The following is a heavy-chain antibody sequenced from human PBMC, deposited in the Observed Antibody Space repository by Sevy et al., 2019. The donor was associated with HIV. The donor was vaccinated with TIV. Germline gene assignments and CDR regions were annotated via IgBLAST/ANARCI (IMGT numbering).Heavy chain of an antibody. CDR3: ARDGVIVVVPAAIPYYFDY. D-gene: IGHD2-2*02. Sequence: GGSLRLSCAASGFTFSSYSMNWVRQAPGKGLEWVSSISSSSSYIYYADSVKGRFTISRDNAKNSLYLQMNSLRAEDTAVYYCARDGVIVVVPAAIPYYFDYWGQGTLVTVSS. J-gene: IGHJ4*02. V-gene: IGHV3-21*01. CDR1: GFTFSSYS. CDR2: ISSSSSYI.